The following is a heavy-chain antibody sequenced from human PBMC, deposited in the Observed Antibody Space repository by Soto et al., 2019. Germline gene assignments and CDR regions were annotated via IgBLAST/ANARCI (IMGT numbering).Heavy chain of an antibody. CDR1: GFSLSTSGVG. V-gene: IGHV2-5*02. D-gene: IGHD2-15*01. CDR3: AHSAGYCSGGSCFLNNWFDP. Sequence: QITLEESGPTLVKPTQTLTLTCTFSGFSLSTSGVGVGWIRQPPGKALEWLALIYWDDDKHYSPSLKSRLTITKDTSKNQVVLTMTNMEPVDTATYYCAHSAGYCSGGSCFLNNWFDPWGQGTLVTVSS. CDR2: IYWDDDK. J-gene: IGHJ5*02.